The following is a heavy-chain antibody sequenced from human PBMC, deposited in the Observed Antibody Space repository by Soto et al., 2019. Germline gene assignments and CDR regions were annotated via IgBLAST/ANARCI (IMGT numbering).Heavy chain of an antibody. CDR1: GDSVSSWRYY. V-gene: IGHV4-61*01. J-gene: IGHJ6*02. CDR2: IYSSGSA. CDR3: ARGFGSVSMDA. D-gene: IGHD6-19*01. Sequence: PSETLSLTCTVSGDSVSSWRYYWSWIRQPPGKGLEWIGYIYSSGSANSNPSLKSRVTISRDTSKNQISLKVASVTAADTAGYYCARGFGSVSMDAWGQGTTVTVSS.